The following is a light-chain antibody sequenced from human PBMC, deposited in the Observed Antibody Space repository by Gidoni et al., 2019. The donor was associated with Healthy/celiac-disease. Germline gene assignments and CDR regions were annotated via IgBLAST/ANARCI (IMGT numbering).Light chain of an antibody. CDR2: TTS. CDR3: QQSYSTPLT. J-gene: IGKJ4*01. Sequence: DIQMTQSPSSLSASVGDRVTITCRASQSISSYLNWYQQKPGKAPKLLIYTTSSLQSGVPARCSGSRTGTDFTLTISSLQPEDFATYYCQQSYSTPLTFXGXTKVEIK. V-gene: IGKV1-39*01. CDR1: QSISSY.